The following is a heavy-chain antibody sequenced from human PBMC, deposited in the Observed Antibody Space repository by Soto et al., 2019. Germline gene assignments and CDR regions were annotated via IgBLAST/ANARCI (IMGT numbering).Heavy chain of an antibody. CDR1: GGSFSGYY. J-gene: IGHJ5*02. CDR2: INHSGST. D-gene: IGHD3-3*01. CDR3: ARRQVSGHYRFDP. Sequence: SETLSLTCAVYGGSFSGYYWSWIRQPPGKGLEWIGEINHSGSTNYNPSLKSRVTISVDTSKNQFSLKLSSVTAADTAVYYCARRQVSGHYRFDPWGQGTLVTVSS. V-gene: IGHV4-34*01.